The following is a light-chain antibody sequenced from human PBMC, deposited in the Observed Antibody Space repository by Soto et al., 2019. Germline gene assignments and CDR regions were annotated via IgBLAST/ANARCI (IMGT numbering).Light chain of an antibody. J-gene: IGKJ2*01. CDR3: QQYGSSPPYT. CDR1: QSVSNNY. Sequence: EVVLTQSPGNLSLSPGERATLSCMASQSVSNNYFAWYQQKPGQAPRLLIFGSSDRATGIPDRFSGSGSGTDFTLTISRLEPEDFAVYYCQQYGSSPPYTCGQGTKLEIK. CDR2: GSS. V-gene: IGKV3-20*01.